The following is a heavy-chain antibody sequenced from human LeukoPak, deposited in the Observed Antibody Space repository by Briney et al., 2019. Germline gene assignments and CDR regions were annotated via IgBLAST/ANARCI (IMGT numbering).Heavy chain of an antibody. J-gene: IGHJ2*01. Sequence: SETLSLTCAVYGGSFSGYYWSCIRQPPGKGLEWIGEINHSGSTNYNPSLKSRVTISVDTSKNQFSLKLSSVTAADTAVYYCARGRARARYFDLWGRGTLVTVSS. CDR1: GGSFSGYY. V-gene: IGHV4-34*01. CDR2: INHSGST. CDR3: ARGRARARYFDL.